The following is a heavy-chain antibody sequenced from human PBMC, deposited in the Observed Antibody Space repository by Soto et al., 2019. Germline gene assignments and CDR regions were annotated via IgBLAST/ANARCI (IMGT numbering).Heavy chain of an antibody. CDR3: AKGSRMWTPDY. Sequence: AASVKVSCKASGYTFTDYAMHWVRQAPGQRLEWMGWINTGNGNTKFSLKFQGRVTITGDTSATTAYMELTSLRSEDTAVYYCAKGSRMWTPDYWGQGTLVTVSS. CDR1: GYTFTDYA. V-gene: IGHV1-3*04. J-gene: IGHJ4*02. D-gene: IGHD2-21*01. CDR2: INTGNGNT.